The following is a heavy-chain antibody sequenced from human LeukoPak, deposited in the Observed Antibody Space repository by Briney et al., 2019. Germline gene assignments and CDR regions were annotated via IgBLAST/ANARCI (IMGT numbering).Heavy chain of an antibody. V-gene: IGHV3-21*01. J-gene: IGHJ4*02. Sequence: PGGSLRLSCAASGFTFSSYSMNWVRQAPGKGLEWVSSISSSSSYIYYADSVKGRFTISRDNAKNSLYLQMNSLRAEDTAVYYCARDGLAAAGTWYDYWGQGTLVTVSS. CDR2: ISSSSSYI. CDR3: ARDGLAAAGTWYDY. CDR1: GFTFSSYS. D-gene: IGHD6-13*01.